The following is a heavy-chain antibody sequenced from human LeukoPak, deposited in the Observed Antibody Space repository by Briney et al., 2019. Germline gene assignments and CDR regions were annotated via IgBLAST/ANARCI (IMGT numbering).Heavy chain of an antibody. CDR1: GGSISSYC. V-gene: IGHV4-59*01. Sequence: PSETLSLTCTVSGGSISSYCWSWIRQPPGKGLEGIGSFYYSGSTNYNPSLKSRVTISQDTSKKRFSLKLTSVTAADTAVYYCATDLGPSRGFDYWGQGTQVTVSS. D-gene: IGHD3-10*01. CDR3: ATDLGPSRGFDY. CDR2: FYYSGST. J-gene: IGHJ4*02.